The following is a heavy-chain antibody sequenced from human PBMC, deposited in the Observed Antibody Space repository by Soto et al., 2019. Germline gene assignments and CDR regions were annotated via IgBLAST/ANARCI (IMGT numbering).Heavy chain of an antibody. V-gene: IGHV1-69*10. J-gene: IGHJ6*02. CDR3: ARGGGPRGYRYGYGMDV. CDR2: IIPILGIA. Sequence: ASVKVSCKASGGTFSSYAISWVRQAPGQGLEWMGGIIPILGIANYAQKFQGRVTITADKSTSTAYMELSSLRSEDTAVYYCARGGGPRGYRYGYGMDVWGQGTTVTVSS. CDR1: GGTFSSYA. D-gene: IGHD5-18*01.